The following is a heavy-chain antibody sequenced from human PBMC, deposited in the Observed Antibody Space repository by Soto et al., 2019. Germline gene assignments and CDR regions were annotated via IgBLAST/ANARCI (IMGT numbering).Heavy chain of an antibody. Sequence: QVQLQQSGPGLVKPSQTLSLTCAISGDSVSSNSAAWNWIRQSPSRGLEWLGRTYYRSKWYNDYAVSVKSRITINPDTSKNQFSLQLNSVTPEDTAVYYCARDIAVAGDDKEYYFDYWGQGTLVTVSS. D-gene: IGHD6-19*01. J-gene: IGHJ4*02. V-gene: IGHV6-1*01. CDR1: GDSVSSNSAA. CDR3: ARDIAVAGDDKEYYFDY. CDR2: TYYRSKWYN.